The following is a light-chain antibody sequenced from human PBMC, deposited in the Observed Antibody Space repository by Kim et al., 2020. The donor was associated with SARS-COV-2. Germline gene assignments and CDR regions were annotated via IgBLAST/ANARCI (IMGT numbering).Light chain of an antibody. Sequence: SYELTQPPSVSVSPGQTASITCSGDKLGHKYACWYQQKPGQSPVLVIYQDTKRPSGIPERFSGSNSGNTATLTIGGTQAMDEADYYCQAWDSSTAVFGGG. V-gene: IGLV3-1*01. CDR1: KLGHKY. J-gene: IGLJ2*01. CDR2: QDT. CDR3: QAWDSSTAV.